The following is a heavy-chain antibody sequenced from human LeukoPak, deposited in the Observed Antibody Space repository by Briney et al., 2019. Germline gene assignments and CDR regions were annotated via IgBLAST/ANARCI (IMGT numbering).Heavy chain of an antibody. V-gene: IGHV3-43*01. CDR3: TKGSNTWPSLFDY. CDR2: INWDGGST. Sequence: GGSLTLSCAASGFTFSGSALHWVRDTPGEGLECVSLINWDGGSTYYADSVRGRFAISRDSKKNSLYLQITSLPTRDTDLYYCTKGSNTWPSLFDYGGQGTLVTVSS. J-gene: IGHJ4*02. D-gene: IGHD2-2*02. CDR1: GFTFSGSA.